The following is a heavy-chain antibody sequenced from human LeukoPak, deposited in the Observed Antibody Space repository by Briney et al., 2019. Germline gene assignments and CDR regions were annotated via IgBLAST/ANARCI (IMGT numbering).Heavy chain of an antibody. CDR3: ARQYCSSTSCTFDY. CDR1: GFTFSSYG. V-gene: IGHV3-64*01. D-gene: IGHD2-2*01. CDR2: ISSNGGST. Sequence: GGSLRLSCAASGFTFSSYGMHWVRQAPGKGLEYVSAISSNGGSTYYANSVKGRFTISRDNSKNTLYLQMGGLRAEDMAVYYCARQYCSSTSCTFDYWGQGTLVTVSS. J-gene: IGHJ4*02.